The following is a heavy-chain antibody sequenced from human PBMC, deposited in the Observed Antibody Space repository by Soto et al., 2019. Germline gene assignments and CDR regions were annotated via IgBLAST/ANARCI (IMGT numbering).Heavy chain of an antibody. CDR1: GGTFSSYA. Sequence: QVQLVQSGAEVKKPGSSVKVSCKASGGTFSSYAISWVRQAPGQGLEWMGGMNPNSGNTGYAQKFQGRVTMTRNTSISTAYMELSSLRSEDTAVYYCTRIAVAGEGSAYFDYWGQGTLVTVSS. CDR3: TRIAVAGEGSAYFDY. V-gene: IGHV1-8*02. CDR2: MNPNSGNT. J-gene: IGHJ4*02. D-gene: IGHD6-19*01.